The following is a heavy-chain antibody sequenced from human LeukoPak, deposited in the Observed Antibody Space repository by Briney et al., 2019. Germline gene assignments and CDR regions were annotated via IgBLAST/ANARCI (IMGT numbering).Heavy chain of an antibody. J-gene: IGHJ6*02. Sequence: SGTLSLTCAVSGGSISSSNWWSWVRQPPGKGLEWIGEIYHSWSTNYNPSLKSRVTISVDKSKNQFSLKLSSVTAADTAVYYCARVSIAAAYGMDVWGQGTTVTVSS. V-gene: IGHV4-4*02. CDR3: ARVSIAAAYGMDV. D-gene: IGHD6-13*01. CDR1: GGSISSSNW. CDR2: IYHSWST.